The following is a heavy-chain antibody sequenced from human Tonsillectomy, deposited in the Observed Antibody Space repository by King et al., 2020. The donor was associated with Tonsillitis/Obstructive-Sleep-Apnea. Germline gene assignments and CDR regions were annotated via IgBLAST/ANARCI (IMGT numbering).Heavy chain of an antibody. J-gene: IGHJ5*02. Sequence: PLQESGPGLVKPSETLSLTCTVSGGSISSYYWSWIRQPPGKGLEWIGYIYYTGSTNYNPSLKSRVTISVDTSKNQFSLMLSSVTAADTAVYYCARGTSWVRNWFDPWGQGTLVTVSS. CDR1: GGSISSYY. D-gene: IGHD2-2*01. V-gene: IGHV4-59*01. CDR2: IYYTGST. CDR3: ARGTSWVRNWFDP.